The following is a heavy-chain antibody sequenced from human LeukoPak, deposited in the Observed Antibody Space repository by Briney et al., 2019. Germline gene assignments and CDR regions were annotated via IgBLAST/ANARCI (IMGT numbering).Heavy chain of an antibody. D-gene: IGHD3-10*01. Sequence: GASVKVSCKASGGTFSSYGISWVRPAPGQGLEWMGGIIPIFGTANYAQKFQGRVTITADESTSTAYMELSSLRSEDTAVYYCAGWRGSGSYYNEFPYYYYYYGMDVWGQGTTVTVSS. J-gene: IGHJ6*02. V-gene: IGHV1-69*13. CDR3: AGWRGSGSYYNEFPYYYYYYGMDV. CDR1: GGTFSSYG. CDR2: IIPIFGTA.